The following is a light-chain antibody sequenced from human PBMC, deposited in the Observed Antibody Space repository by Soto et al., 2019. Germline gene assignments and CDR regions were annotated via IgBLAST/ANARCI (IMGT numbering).Light chain of an antibody. V-gene: IGKV3-20*01. J-gene: IGKJ1*01. Sequence: EIVLTQSPGTLSLSPGERATLFCRASQSVSSSYLAWYQQKPGQAPRLLIYGASDRATGIPDRFSGSGSGTDFTLTTSRLEPEDFAVYSCQQYGSSPWTFGQGTKVDIK. CDR3: QQYGSSPWT. CDR1: QSVSSSY. CDR2: GAS.